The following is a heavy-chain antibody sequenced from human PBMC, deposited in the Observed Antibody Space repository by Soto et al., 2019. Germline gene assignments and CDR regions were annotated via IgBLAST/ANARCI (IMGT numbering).Heavy chain of an antibody. CDR1: GYTFTSYE. Sequence: QVQLVQSGAEVKKPGASVKVSCKASGYTFTSYEINWVRQATGQVLEWMGWMNPNSGDTGYAQKVQGRVTMTRNTPISTAYMELSSLRSEDTAVYYCARGELLWFGELLRWGQGTLVTVSS. D-gene: IGHD3-10*01. J-gene: IGHJ4*02. V-gene: IGHV1-8*01. CDR3: ARGELLWFGELLR. CDR2: MNPNSGDT.